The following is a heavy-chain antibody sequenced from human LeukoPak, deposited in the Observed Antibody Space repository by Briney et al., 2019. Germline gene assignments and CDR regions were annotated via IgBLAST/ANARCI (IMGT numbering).Heavy chain of an antibody. V-gene: IGHV3-53*01. CDR3: ARDGVDYSNYPYFDY. J-gene: IGHJ4*02. CDR2: IYSGGST. D-gene: IGHD4-11*01. CDR1: GFTVSSNY. Sequence: PGGSLRLSCAASGFTVSSNYMSWVRQAPGKGLEWVSVIYSGGSTYYADSVKGRFTISRDNSKNTLYLQMNSLRAEDTAVYYCARDGVDYSNYPYFDYWGQGTMVAVSS.